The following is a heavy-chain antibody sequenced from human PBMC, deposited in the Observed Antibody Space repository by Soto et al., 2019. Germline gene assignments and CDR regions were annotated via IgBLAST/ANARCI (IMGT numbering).Heavy chain of an antibody. Sequence: PSETLSLACAASGGSFSAYYWSWIRQSPGRGLEWIGYINHNGNSNYNPSLESRVTISVDTSKNQFSLKLSSVTAADTAVYYCARDLYSYGGYYYYGMDVWGQGTTVTVSS. CDR1: GGSFSAYY. CDR3: ARDLYSYGGYYYYGMDV. V-gene: IGHV4-34*01. J-gene: IGHJ6*02. CDR2: INHNGNS. D-gene: IGHD5-18*01.